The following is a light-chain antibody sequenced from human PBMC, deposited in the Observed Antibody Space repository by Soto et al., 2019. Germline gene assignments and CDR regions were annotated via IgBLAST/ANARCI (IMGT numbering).Light chain of an antibody. J-gene: IGKJ1*01. CDR2: GAS. Sequence: ENVLTQSPGTLSLSPGERATLYCRASQSVSSSYLAWYQQKPGQAPRLLIYGASSRATGIPDRFSGSGSGTDFTLTISRLEPEDFAVYYCRQYGSSPWTFGQGSKVDIK. V-gene: IGKV3-20*01. CDR3: RQYGSSPWT. CDR1: QSVSSSY.